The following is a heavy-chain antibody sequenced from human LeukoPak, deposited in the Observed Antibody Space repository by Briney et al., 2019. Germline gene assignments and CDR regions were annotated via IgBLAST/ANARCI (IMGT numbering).Heavy chain of an antibody. CDR2: IYYSGST. CDR3: ARQYYDISAGAFDI. D-gene: IGHD3-9*01. CDR1: GGSTSSYSYY. J-gene: IGHJ3*02. V-gene: IGHV4-39*01. Sequence: PSETLSLTCSVSGGSTSSYSYYWGWIRQPPGKGLEWIGSIYYSGSTYYNSSLKSRVTMSVDTSKNHFSLRLSSVTAADTAVYYCARQYYDISAGAFDIWGQGTMVTVSS.